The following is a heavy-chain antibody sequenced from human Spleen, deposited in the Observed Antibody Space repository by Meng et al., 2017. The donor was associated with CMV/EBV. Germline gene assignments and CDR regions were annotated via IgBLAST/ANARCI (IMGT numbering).Heavy chain of an antibody. D-gene: IGHD6-6*01. CDR1: GGYLSDYS. V-gene: IGHV4-34*01. Sequence: SLTCALYGGYLSDYSWGWIRQPPGKGLEWIGEINHMHTNNSNPSLKSRVTMSLDTSKNQFSLKVRSVTAADTAVYYCVRGGLATRPNYWGQGTLVTVSS. CDR3: VRGGLATRPNY. CDR2: INHMHTN. J-gene: IGHJ4*02.